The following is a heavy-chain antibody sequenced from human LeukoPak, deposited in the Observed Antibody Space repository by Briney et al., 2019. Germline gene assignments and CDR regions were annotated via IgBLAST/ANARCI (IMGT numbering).Heavy chain of an antibody. Sequence: PGGSLRLSCAASGFTFSSYEMNWVRQAPGKGLEWVSYISSSGSTIYYADSVKGRFTISRDNAKNSLYLQMNSLRAEDTAVYYCARVKQQLAGTIDYWGQGTLVTVSS. D-gene: IGHD6-13*01. CDR3: ARVKQQLAGTIDY. CDR1: GFTFSSYE. J-gene: IGHJ4*02. V-gene: IGHV3-48*03. CDR2: ISSSGSTI.